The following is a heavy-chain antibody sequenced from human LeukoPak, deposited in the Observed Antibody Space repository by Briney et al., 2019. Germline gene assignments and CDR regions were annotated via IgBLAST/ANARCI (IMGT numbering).Heavy chain of an antibody. CDR1: GGSISSYY. CDR2: IYYSGST. CDR3: ASAGYCSSTSCYGPAFDY. J-gene: IGHJ4*02. D-gene: IGHD2-2*01. Sequence: PSETLSLTGTVSGGSISSYYWSWIRQPPGKGLEWIGYIYYSGSTNYNPSLKSRVTISVDTSKNQFSLKLSSVTAADTAVYYCASAGYCSSTSCYGPAFDYWGQGTLVTVSS. V-gene: IGHV4-59*01.